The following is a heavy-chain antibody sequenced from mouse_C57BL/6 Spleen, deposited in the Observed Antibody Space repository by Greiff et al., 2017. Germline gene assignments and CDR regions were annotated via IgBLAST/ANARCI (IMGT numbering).Heavy chain of an antibody. V-gene: IGHV1-55*01. D-gene: IGHD1-1*01. CDR2: IYPGSGST. J-gene: IGHJ4*01. CDR3: ARRDYGSTYYYAMDY. Sequence: QVQLQQSGAELVKPGASVKMSCKASGYTFTSYWITWVKQRPGQGLEWIGDIYPGSGSTNYNEKFKSKATLTVDTSSSTAYMQLSSLTSEDSAVYYCARRDYGSTYYYAMDYWGQGTSVTVSS. CDR1: GYTFTSYW.